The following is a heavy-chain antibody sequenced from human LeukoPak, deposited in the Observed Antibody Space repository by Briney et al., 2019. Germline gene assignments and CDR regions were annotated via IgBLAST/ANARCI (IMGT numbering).Heavy chain of an antibody. CDR1: GFTVSSNY. V-gene: IGHV3-53*01. D-gene: IGHD2-2*01. CDR2: IYSGGST. J-gene: IGHJ4*02. CDR3: AKYPSSTSYDY. Sequence: GGSLRLSCAASGFTVSSNYMSWVRQAPGKGLEWVSVIYSGGSTYYADSVKGRFTISRDNSKNTLYLQMNSLRAEDTAVYYCAKYPSSTSYDYRGQGTLVTVSS.